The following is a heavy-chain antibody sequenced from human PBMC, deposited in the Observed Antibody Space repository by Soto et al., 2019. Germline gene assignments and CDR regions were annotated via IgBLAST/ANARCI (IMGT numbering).Heavy chain of an antibody. V-gene: IGHV3-23*01. CDR2: ISGSGGST. CDR1: GFTFSSYA. J-gene: IGHJ4*02. Sequence: EVQLLESGGGLVQPGGSLRLSCAASGFTFSSYAMSWVRQAPGKGLEWVSAISGSGGSTYYADTVKGRFTISRDNSKYTLYLQMNSLRAEDTAVYYCARPGYSSSWSYFDYWGQGTLVTVSS. CDR3: ARPGYSSSWSYFDY. D-gene: IGHD6-13*01.